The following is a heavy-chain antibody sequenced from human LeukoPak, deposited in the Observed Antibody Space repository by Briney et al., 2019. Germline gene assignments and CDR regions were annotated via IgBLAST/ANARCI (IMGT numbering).Heavy chain of an antibody. CDR1: GGSISSYY. J-gene: IGHJ3*02. CDR2: IYYSGST. CDR3: AGLGYCSSTSCSPDAFDI. V-gene: IGHV4-59*01. D-gene: IGHD2-2*01. Sequence: SETLSLTCTVSGGSISSYYWSWIRQPPGKGLEWIGYIYYSGSTNYNPSLKSRVTISVDTSKNQFSLKLSSVTAADTAVYYCAGLGYCSSTSCSPDAFDIWGQGTMVTVSS.